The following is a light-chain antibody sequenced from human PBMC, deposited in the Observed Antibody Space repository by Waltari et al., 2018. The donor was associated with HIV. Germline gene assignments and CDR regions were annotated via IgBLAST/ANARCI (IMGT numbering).Light chain of an antibody. CDR2: KDI. Sequence: SYELTQPPSVSVSPGQTARITCSGDALPRHYAYWYQQKPGQAPILDIYKDIERPSEIHERCSGSSSGTTGTLTISGVQAEDEADYDWQSGDSSGTYLWVFGGGTKLTVL. J-gene: IGLJ3*02. CDR1: ALPRHY. CDR3: QSGDSSGTYLWV. V-gene: IGLV3-25*03.